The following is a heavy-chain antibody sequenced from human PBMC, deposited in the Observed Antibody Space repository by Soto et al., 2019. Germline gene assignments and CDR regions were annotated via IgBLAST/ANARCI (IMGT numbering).Heavy chain of an antibody. J-gene: IGHJ6*02. V-gene: IGHV5-51*01. CDR1: GYTFTNYW. CDR3: AASIFYYGMDV. CDR2: IYPGGSDT. Sequence: PGESLKISCKGSGYTFTNYWIGWVRQMPGKGLEWMGIIYPGGSDTKYNPSFQGQVTISADKSITTTYLQWSSLKASDTAIYYCAASIFYYGMDVWGQGTTVTVSS.